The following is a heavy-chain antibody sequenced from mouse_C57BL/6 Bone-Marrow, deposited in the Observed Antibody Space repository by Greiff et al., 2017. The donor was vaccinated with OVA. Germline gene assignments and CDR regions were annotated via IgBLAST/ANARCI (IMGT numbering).Heavy chain of an antibody. CDR1: GYTFTSYW. CDR2: IYPGSGST. V-gene: IGHV1-55*01. CDR3: ASYGSRTYIDY. D-gene: IGHD1-1*01. Sequence: QVQLQQPGAELVKPGASVKMSCKASGYTFTSYWITWVKQRPGQGLEWIGDIYPGSGSTNYNEKFKSKATLTVDTSSSTAYLQISSLTSEDSAVYYCASYGSRTYIDYWGQGTTLTVSS. J-gene: IGHJ2*01.